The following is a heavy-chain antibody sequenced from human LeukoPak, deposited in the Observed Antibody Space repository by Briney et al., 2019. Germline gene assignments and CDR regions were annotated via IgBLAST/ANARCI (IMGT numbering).Heavy chain of an antibody. CDR2: IYTSGST. J-gene: IGHJ5*02. CDR3: ARDVGYCSSTSCSNWFDP. V-gene: IGHV4-4*07. CDR1: GGSISSYY. Sequence: PSETLSLTCTVSGGSISSYYWSWIRQPVGKGLEWIGRIYTSGSTNYNPSLKSRVIMSVDTSKNQFSLKLSSVTAADTAVYYCARDVGYCSSTSCSNWFDPWGQGTLVTVSS. D-gene: IGHD2-2*01.